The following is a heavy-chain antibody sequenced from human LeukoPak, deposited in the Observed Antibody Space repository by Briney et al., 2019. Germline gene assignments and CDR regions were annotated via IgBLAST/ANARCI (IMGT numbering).Heavy chain of an antibody. CDR2: IKQDGSEK. D-gene: IGHD2-15*01. CDR1: GFTFSSYW. Sequence: PGGSLRLSCAASGFTFSSYWMSWVRQAPGKGLEWVANIKQDGSEKYYVDSVKGRFTISRDNAKNSLYLQMNSLRAEDAAVYYCAKAPVTTCSGAYCYPFDYWGQGTLVTVSS. CDR3: AKAPVTTCSGAYCYPFDY. J-gene: IGHJ4*02. V-gene: IGHV3-7*03.